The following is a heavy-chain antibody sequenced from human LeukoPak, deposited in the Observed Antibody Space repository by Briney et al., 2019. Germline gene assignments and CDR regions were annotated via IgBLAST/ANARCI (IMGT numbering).Heavy chain of an antibody. Sequence: SETLSLTCTVSGGSISIPGYYWGWIRQPPGMGLEWIGGVSYSGNTYYNPSLQSRVTVSVDTSKSRFPLNLGSVTAADTAVYYCATHKDYGLHYWGQGTLVTVSS. D-gene: IGHD4-17*01. J-gene: IGHJ4*02. CDR1: GGSISIPGYY. CDR3: ATHKDYGLHY. CDR2: VSYSGNT. V-gene: IGHV4-39*01.